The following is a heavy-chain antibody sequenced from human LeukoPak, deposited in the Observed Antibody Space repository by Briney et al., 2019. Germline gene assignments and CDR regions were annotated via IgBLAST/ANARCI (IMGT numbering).Heavy chain of an antibody. CDR1: GGSISRYY. J-gene: IGHJ4*02. Sequence: SETLSLTCTVSGGSISRYYWSWIRQPPGKGLEWIGNIYYSGDTSYNPSLQSRVTISVDRSKNQFALKLSSATAADTAVYYCATSPIFGVVSYWGQGTLGTVSS. V-gene: IGHV4-59*01. CDR2: IYYSGDT. D-gene: IGHD3-3*02. CDR3: ATSPIFGVVSY.